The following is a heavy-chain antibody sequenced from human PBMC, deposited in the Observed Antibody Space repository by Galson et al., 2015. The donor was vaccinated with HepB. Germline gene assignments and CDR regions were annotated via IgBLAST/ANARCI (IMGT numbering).Heavy chain of an antibody. CDR1: GGSSSGSY. CDR3: ARGDVILGAIREEAYYFDY. Sequence: SETLSLTCAVYGGSSSGSYWSWIRQSPGKGLEWIGDISHSGSASYNPYLKSRVSMSVDTSKNQFSLKLRSVTAADTAVYYCARGDVILGAIREEAYYFDYWGQGTLVTVSS. V-gene: IGHV4-34*01. J-gene: IGHJ4*02. D-gene: IGHD1-26*01. CDR2: ISHSGSA.